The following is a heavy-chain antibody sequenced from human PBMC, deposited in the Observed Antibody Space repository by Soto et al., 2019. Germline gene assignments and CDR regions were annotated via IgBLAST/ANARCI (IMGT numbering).Heavy chain of an antibody. CDR2: ISGSGGDT. Sequence: GGSLRLSCAASGITFSNYAMNWVRQAPGKGLEWVSVISGSGGDTHYADSVKGRFSISRDNSKNTLYLQMNSLRAEDTAVYYCARDLRFSSSWFLIGWFDPWGQGTLVTVAS. CDR1: GITFSNYA. V-gene: IGHV3-23*01. D-gene: IGHD6-13*01. J-gene: IGHJ5*02. CDR3: ARDLRFSSSWFLIGWFDP.